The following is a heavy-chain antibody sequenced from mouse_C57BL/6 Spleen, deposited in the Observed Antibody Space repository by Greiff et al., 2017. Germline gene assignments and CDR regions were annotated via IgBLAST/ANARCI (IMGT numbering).Heavy chain of an antibody. J-gene: IGHJ2*01. CDR3: AREGTVVPFDY. CDR2: INYDGSST. Sequence: EVKVVESEGGLVQPGSSMKLSCTASGFTFSDYYMAWVRQVPEKGLEWVANINYDGSSTYYLDSLKSRFIISRDNAKNILYLQMSSLKSEDTATYYCAREGTVVPFDYWGQGTTLTVSS. V-gene: IGHV5-16*01. D-gene: IGHD1-1*01. CDR1: GFTFSDYY.